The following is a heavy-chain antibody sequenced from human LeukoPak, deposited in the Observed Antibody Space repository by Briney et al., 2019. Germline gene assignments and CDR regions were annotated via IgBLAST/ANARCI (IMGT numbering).Heavy chain of an antibody. V-gene: IGHV5-51*01. CDR1: GYSFTSYW. CDR2: IYPGDSDT. Sequence: GESLKISCKGSGYSFTSYWIDWVRQMPGKGLEWMGIIYPGDSDTRYSPSFEGQVTISADKSISTAYLQWSSLKASDTAMYYCARGGYGGKGSYWYLDLWGRGTLVTVSS. CDR3: ARGGYGGKGSYWYLDL. D-gene: IGHD4-23*01. J-gene: IGHJ2*01.